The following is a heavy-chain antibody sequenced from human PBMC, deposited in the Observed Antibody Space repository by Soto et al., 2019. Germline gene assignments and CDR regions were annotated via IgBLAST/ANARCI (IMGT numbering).Heavy chain of an antibody. Sequence: SETLSLTCTVSGGSISSSSYYWGWIRQPPGKGLEWIGSIYYSGSTYYNPSLKSRVTISVDTSKNQFSLKLSSVTAADTAVYYCARNVDIVAVDYWGQGTLVTVSS. V-gene: IGHV4-39*01. J-gene: IGHJ4*02. CDR2: IYYSGST. CDR1: GGSISSSSYY. CDR3: ARNVDIVAVDY. D-gene: IGHD5-12*01.